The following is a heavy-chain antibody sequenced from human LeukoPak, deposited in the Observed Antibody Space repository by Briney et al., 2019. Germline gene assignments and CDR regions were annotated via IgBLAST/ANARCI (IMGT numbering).Heavy chain of an antibody. CDR2: ISYSGRT. CDR3: ARHKDYYYSYMDV. CDR1: GGSISSSSYY. Sequence: PSETLCLTCTVSGGSISSSSYYWGWIRQPPGKGLEWIGSISYSGRTYDNPSLTSRVTISVDTSKNQFSLKLSSVPAADTAVYYCARHKDYYYSYMDVWGKGTTVTISS. J-gene: IGHJ6*03. V-gene: IGHV4-39*01.